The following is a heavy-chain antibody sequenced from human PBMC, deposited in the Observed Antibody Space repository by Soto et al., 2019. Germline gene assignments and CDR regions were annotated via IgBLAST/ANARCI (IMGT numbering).Heavy chain of an antibody. Sequence: SVKVSCKASGDTFSSYAISWVRQAPGQGLEWMGGIIPIFGTANYAQKFQGRVTITADESTSTAYMELSSLRSEDTAVYYCSYCSSTSCYSGGFGYYYGMDVWGQGTTVTVSS. CDR3: SYCSSTSCYSGGFGYYYGMDV. CDR2: IIPIFGTA. D-gene: IGHD2-2*01. J-gene: IGHJ6*02. V-gene: IGHV1-69*13. CDR1: GDTFSSYA.